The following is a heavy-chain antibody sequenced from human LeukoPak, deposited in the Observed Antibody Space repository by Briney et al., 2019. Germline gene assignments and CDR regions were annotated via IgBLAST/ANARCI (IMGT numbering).Heavy chain of an antibody. CDR2: ISSSNSYL. D-gene: IGHD6-19*01. V-gene: IGHV3-21*01. CDR3: ARDRYSSAWYEE. CDR1: GFPFSGYS. Sequence: GGSLRLSCAASGFPFSGYSMNWLRQTPGQGLERISSISSSNSYLYYADSVKGRFTISRDNAKNSLYLQMNSLRAEDTAVYYCARDRYSSAWYEEWGQGPLVTVSS. J-gene: IGHJ4*02.